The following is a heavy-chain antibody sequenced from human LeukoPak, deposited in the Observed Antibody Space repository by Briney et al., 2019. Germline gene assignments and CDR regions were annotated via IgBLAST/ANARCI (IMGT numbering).Heavy chain of an antibody. Sequence: PSETLSLTCAVYGGSFSGYYWSWIRQPPGKGLEWIGEINHSGSTNYNPSLKSRVTISVDTSKNQFSLKLSSVTAADTAVYYCARSGSDLYFDYWGQGTLVTVSS. J-gene: IGHJ4*02. CDR2: INHSGST. V-gene: IGHV4-34*01. CDR1: GGSFSGYY. CDR3: ARSGSDLYFDY. D-gene: IGHD1-26*01.